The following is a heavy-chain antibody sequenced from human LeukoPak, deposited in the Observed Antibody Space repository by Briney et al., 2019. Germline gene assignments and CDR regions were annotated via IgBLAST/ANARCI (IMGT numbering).Heavy chain of an antibody. CDR1: GFIFSNYW. CDR3: ARPPRYSSSWLDC. J-gene: IGHJ4*02. CDR2: IKQDGSEK. Sequence: GGSLRLSCAASGFIFSNYWMSWVRQAPGKGLEWVANIKQDGSEKYYVDSVKGRFTISRDDAKNSLYLQMSSLRAEDTAVYYCARPPRYSSSWLDCWGQGALVTVSS. V-gene: IGHV3-7*03. D-gene: IGHD6-13*01.